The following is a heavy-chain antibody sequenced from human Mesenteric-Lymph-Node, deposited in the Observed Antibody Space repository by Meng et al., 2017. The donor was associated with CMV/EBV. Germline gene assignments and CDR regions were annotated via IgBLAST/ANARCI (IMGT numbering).Heavy chain of an antibody. V-gene: IGHV3-15*01. CDR2: IKSKTDGGTT. CDR1: GFTFDDYA. D-gene: IGHD3-22*01. J-gene: IGHJ4*02. CDR3: TTRTPGDYYDSSGYYY. Sequence: GESLKISCAASGFTFDDYAMHWVRQAPGKGLEWVGRIKSKTDGGTTDCAAPGKGRFTISRDDSKNTLYLQMNSLKTEDTAVYYCTTRTPGDYYDSSGYYYWGQGTLVTVSS.